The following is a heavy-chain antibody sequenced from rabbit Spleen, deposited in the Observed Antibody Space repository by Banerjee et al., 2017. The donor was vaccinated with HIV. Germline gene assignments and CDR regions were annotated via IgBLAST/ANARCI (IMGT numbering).Heavy chain of an antibody. CDR3: AREVLYAAYAGFGDATIYYFDL. J-gene: IGHJ4*01. Sequence: QSLEESGGDLVKPGASLTLTCTASGFSFGNDYCMCWVRQAPGKGLEWIACIYVGSSGNTYYASWAKGRFTISKTSSTTVTLQMTSLTAADTATYFCAREVLYAAYAGFGDATIYYFDLWGPGTLVTVS. CDR2: IYVGSSGNT. D-gene: IGHD6-1*01. CDR1: GFSFGNDYC. V-gene: IGHV1S40*01.